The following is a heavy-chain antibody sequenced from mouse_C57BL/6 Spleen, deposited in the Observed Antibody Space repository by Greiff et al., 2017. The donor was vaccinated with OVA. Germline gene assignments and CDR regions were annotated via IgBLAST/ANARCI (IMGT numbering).Heavy chain of an antibody. Sequence: QVQLQQSGAELVRPGASVTLSCKASGYTFTDYEMHWVKQTPVHGLEWIGAIDPDTGGTAYNQKFKGKAILTADKSSSTAYMELRSLTSEDSAVYYWTRGYDYAYAMDYWGQGTSVTVSS. CDR3: TRGYDYAYAMDY. D-gene: IGHD2-4*01. J-gene: IGHJ4*01. V-gene: IGHV1-15*01. CDR2: IDPDTGGT. CDR1: GYTFTDYE.